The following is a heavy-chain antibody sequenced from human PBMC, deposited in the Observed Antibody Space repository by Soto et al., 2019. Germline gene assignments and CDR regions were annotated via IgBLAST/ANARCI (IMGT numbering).Heavy chain of an antibody. D-gene: IGHD2-2*01. CDR3: ARLGSSTTHLDY. CDR2: IYYSGST. CDR1: GGSISSYY. V-gene: IGHV4-59*08. J-gene: IGHJ4*02. Sequence: SETLSLTCTVSGGSISSYYWSWIRQPPGKGLEWIGYIYYSGSTNYNPSLKSRVTISVDTSKNQFSLKLSSVTAADTAVYYCARLGSSTTHLDYWGQGTLVTVSS.